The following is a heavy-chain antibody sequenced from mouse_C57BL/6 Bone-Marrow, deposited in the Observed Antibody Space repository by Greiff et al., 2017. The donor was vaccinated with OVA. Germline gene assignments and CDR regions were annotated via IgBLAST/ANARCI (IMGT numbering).Heavy chain of an antibody. J-gene: IGHJ4*01. CDR2: IYPGNSDT. CDR3: TITTVVATKNYAMDY. Sequence: VQLKQSGTVLARPGASVKMSCKTSGYTFTSYWMHWVKQRPGQGLEWIGAIYPGNSDTSYNQKFKGKAKLTAVTSASTAYMELSSLTNEDSAVYYCTITTVVATKNYAMDYWGQGTSVTVSS. CDR1: GYTFTSYW. D-gene: IGHD1-1*01. V-gene: IGHV1-5*01.